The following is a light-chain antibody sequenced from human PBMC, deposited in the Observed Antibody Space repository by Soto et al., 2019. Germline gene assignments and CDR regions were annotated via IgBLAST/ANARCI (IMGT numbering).Light chain of an antibody. CDR2: GNT. CDR3: QSYDRSLSGGL. Sequence: QSVLTQPPSVSGAPGQRVTISCTGSSSNIGAGYDVHWYQQLPGTAPKLLVHGNTDRPSGVPDRFSGSKSGTSASLAITGVQAEDGADYYCQSYDRSLSGGLFGGGTKVTVL. V-gene: IGLV1-40*01. CDR1: SSNIGAGYD. J-gene: IGLJ2*01.